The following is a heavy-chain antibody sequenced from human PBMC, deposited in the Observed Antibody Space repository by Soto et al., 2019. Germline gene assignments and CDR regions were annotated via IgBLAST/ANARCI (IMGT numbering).Heavy chain of an antibody. Sequence: QVTLKESGPVLVKPTETLTLTCTVSGFSLSNARMGVSWIRQPPGKALEWLAHIFSNDEKSYSTSLKSRLTISKDTSKSQVVLTMTNMDPVDTATYYCARANPYGSYRVRFDYWGQGTLVTVSS. D-gene: IGHD6-6*01. V-gene: IGHV2-26*01. CDR3: ARANPYGSYRVRFDY. CDR2: IFSNDEK. CDR1: GFSLSNARMG. J-gene: IGHJ4*02.